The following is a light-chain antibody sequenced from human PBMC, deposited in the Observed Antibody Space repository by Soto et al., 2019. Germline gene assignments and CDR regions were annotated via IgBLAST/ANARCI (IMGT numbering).Light chain of an antibody. Sequence: DKVMTQSPATLSVSPGERATLSCRASQSVSSNLAWYQQKPGQAPRLLIYAASTRATDIPARFSGSGSGTDFTLTISSLEPEDFAVYYCQQRSNWPPEGTFGQGTRLET. J-gene: IGKJ5*01. CDR2: AAS. V-gene: IGKV3-15*01. CDR3: QQRSNWPPEGT. CDR1: QSVSSN.